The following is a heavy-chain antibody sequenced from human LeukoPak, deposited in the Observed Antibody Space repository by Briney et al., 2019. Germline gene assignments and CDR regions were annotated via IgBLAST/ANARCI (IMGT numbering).Heavy chain of an antibody. J-gene: IGHJ4*02. D-gene: IGHD2-2*01. CDR1: GFTFKSYV. CDR2: ISGSGGST. CDR3: AKDLGYCSSTSCPFDY. V-gene: IGHV3-23*01. Sequence: GGSLSLSCAASGFTFKSYVMNWVRQAPGKGLEWVSAISGSGGSTYYADSVKGRFTISRDNSKNTLYLQMNSLRAEDTAVYYCAKDLGYCSSTSCPFDYWGQGTLVTVSS.